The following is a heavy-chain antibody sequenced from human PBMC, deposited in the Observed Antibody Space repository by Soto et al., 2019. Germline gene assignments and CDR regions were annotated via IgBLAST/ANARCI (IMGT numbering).Heavy chain of an antibody. Sequence: PGGSLRLSCAASGFTFSSYGMHWVRQAPGKGLEWVAVISYDGSNKYYADSVKGRFTISRDNSKNTLYLQMNSLRAEDTAVYYCAKEVLEYSSSWYREYFQHWGQGTLVTVSS. CDR3: AKEVLEYSSSWYREYFQH. J-gene: IGHJ1*01. D-gene: IGHD6-13*01. CDR2: ISYDGSNK. CDR1: GFTFSSYG. V-gene: IGHV3-30*18.